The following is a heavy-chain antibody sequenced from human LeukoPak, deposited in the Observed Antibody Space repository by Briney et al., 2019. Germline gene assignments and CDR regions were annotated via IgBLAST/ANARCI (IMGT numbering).Heavy chain of an antibody. Sequence: ASVKVSCKASGYTFTGYYMHWVRRAPGQGLEWMGWINPNSGGTNYAQKFQGRVTMTRDTSISTAYMELSRLRSDDTAVYYCARPRWRWFGDTTFDYWGQGTLVTVSS. CDR3: ARPRWRWFGDTTFDY. CDR1: GYTFTGYY. CDR2: INPNSGGT. D-gene: IGHD3-10*01. V-gene: IGHV1-2*02. J-gene: IGHJ4*02.